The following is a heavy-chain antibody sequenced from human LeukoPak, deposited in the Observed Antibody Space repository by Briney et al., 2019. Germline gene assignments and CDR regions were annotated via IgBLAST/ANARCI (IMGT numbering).Heavy chain of an antibody. V-gene: IGHV1-18*04. CDR3: ARELDGFDP. Sequence: ASVKVSCKASGYTFTGYYMHWVRQAPGQGLGWMGWISAYNGNTNYAQKLQGRVTMTTDTSTSTAYMELRSLRSDDTAVYYCARELDGFDPWGQGTLVTVSS. CDR1: GYTFTGYY. J-gene: IGHJ5*02. CDR2: ISAYNGNT.